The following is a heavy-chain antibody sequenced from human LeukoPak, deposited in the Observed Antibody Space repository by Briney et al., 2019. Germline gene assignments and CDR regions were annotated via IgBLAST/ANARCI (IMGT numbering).Heavy chain of an antibody. CDR1: GFTFSSYE. D-gene: IGHD6-19*01. Sequence: GGSLRLSCAASGFTFSSYEMNWVRQAPGKGLEWVSYISSSGSTIYYADSVKGRFTISRDNAKNSLFLQMNSLRVEDTAVYYCASHGASTAVTGPSWGQGTLVTVSS. V-gene: IGHV3-48*03. CDR2: ISSSGSTI. CDR3: ASHGASTAVTGPS. J-gene: IGHJ5*02.